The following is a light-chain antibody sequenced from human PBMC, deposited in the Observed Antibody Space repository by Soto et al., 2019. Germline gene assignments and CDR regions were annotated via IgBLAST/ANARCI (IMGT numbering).Light chain of an antibody. Sequence: EIVLTQSPGTLSLSPGERATLSCRASQSVSSSYLAWYQQKPGQAPRLLIYGASSRATGIPDRFSGSGSGTDFTLTISSLQPDDFATYCCQQYNSYSPTFGQGTKVDIK. CDR1: QSVSSSY. CDR2: GAS. CDR3: QQYNSYSPT. V-gene: IGKV3-20*01. J-gene: IGKJ1*01.